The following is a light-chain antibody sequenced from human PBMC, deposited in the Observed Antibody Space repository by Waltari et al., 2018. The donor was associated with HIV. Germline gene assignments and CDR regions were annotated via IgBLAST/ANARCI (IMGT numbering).Light chain of an antibody. V-gene: IGLV2-23*01. Sequence: QAALTQPASVSGSPGQANTISCTGTSRGVGGYNVVAWYQQPPGKAPKLKIYEDNKRPSGVSNRFSGSKSGNKASLTISRLQAEDEADYYCCSYTGSTTWVFGGGTKLTVL. J-gene: IGLJ3*02. CDR3: CSYTGSTTWV. CDR2: EDN. CDR1: SRGVGGYNV.